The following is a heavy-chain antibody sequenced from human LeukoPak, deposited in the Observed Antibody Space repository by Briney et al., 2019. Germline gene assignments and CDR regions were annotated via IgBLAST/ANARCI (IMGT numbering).Heavy chain of an antibody. D-gene: IGHD6-19*01. Sequence: GGSLRLSCAASGFTFSSYWMSWVRQAPGKGLEWVANIKQDGSEKYYVDSVKGRLTISRDNSKNTLYLQMGSLRAEDMAVYYCAGGAQWLSDYWGQGTLVTVSS. CDR1: GFTFSSYW. CDR3: AGGAQWLSDY. CDR2: IKQDGSEK. J-gene: IGHJ4*02. V-gene: IGHV3-7*01.